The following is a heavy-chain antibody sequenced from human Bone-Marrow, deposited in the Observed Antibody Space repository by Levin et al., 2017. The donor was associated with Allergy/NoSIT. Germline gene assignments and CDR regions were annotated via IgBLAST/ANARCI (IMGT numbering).Heavy chain of an antibody. V-gene: IGHV3-15*01. Sequence: GGSLRLSCAASGFTVTNAWMHWVRQAPGKGLEWVGRIKRKTDGGTTAYAAPVRGRFTISTDYSENPVSLQMCNLKTDDTAVYYYATDDYGGNWGQGTLVTVSS. CDR3: ATDDYGGN. D-gene: IGHD4-23*01. J-gene: IGHJ4*02. CDR1: GFTVTNAW. CDR2: IKRKTDGGTT.